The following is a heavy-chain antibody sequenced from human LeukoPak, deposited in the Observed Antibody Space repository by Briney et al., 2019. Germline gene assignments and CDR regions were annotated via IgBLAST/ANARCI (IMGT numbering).Heavy chain of an antibody. CDR3: ATETAAAAPFDY. CDR1: RRAVSNSSYY. J-gene: IGHJ4*02. V-gene: IGHV4-39*07. CDR2: IYYSGST. Sequence: SDPLTLICTFSRRAVSNSSYYWGWIRQPQGKGLEWIGSIYYSGSTYYNPSLKSRVTISVDTSKNQFSLKLSSVTAADTAVYYCATETAAAAPFDYWGQGTLVTVSS. D-gene: IGHD6-25*01.